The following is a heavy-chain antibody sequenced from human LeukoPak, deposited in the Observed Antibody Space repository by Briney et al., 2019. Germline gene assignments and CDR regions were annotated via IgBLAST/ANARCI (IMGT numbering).Heavy chain of an antibody. V-gene: IGHV3-30*18. D-gene: IGHD2-21*02. CDR2: ISHDGSVQ. CDR1: GFTFSSYG. J-gene: IGHJ4*02. Sequence: GRSLRLSCAASGFTFSSYGMQWARQAPGKGLEWVAVISHDGSVQYYADSVKGRFTISRDDSKNTLDLQMNSLRTEDTAVYYCAKEGTPMTAIYFDLWGQGTLVTVSS. CDR3: AKEGTPMTAIYFDL.